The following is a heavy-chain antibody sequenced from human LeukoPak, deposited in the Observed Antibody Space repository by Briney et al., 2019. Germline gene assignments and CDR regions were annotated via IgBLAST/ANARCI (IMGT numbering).Heavy chain of an antibody. D-gene: IGHD6-13*01. CDR1: GYSFTSYW. J-gene: IGHJ5*02. CDR2: IYPGDSDT. V-gene: IGHV5-51*01. Sequence: GESLKISCKGSGYSFTSYWIGWVRQMPGKGLEWMGIIYPGDSDTRYSPSFQGQVTISADKSISTACLQWSSLKASDPAMYYCARLRRSWQQLVWFDPWGQGTLVTVSS. CDR3: ARLRRSWQQLVWFDP.